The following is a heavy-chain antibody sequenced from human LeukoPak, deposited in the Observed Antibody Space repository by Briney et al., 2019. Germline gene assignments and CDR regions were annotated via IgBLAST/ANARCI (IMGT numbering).Heavy chain of an antibody. J-gene: IGHJ6*03. CDR1: GGSINSSRYY. V-gene: IGHV4-39*07. D-gene: IGHD3-10*01. Sequence: SETLSLTCTVSGGSINSSRYYWSWIRQPPGKGLEWIGEINHSRSTNYNPSLMSRVTISVDTSKNQFSLKLSSVTAADTAVYYCARLGRWFGQFYMDAWGEGTTVTISS. CDR2: INHSRST. CDR3: ARLGRWFGQFYMDA.